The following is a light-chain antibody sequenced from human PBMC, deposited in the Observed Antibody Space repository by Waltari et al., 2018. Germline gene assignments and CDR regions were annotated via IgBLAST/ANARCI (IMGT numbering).Light chain of an antibody. J-gene: IGKJ4*01. CDR3: MQALQTPLT. CDR1: QSLLHSNGYNY. CDR2: LGS. V-gene: IGKV2-28*01. Sequence: DLVMTQSPLSLPVTPGAPASISCRSSQSLLHSNGYNYLDWYLQKPGQSPQLLIYLGSNRASGVPDRFSGSGSGTDFTLKISRVEAEYVGVYYCMQALQTPLTFGGGTKVEIK.